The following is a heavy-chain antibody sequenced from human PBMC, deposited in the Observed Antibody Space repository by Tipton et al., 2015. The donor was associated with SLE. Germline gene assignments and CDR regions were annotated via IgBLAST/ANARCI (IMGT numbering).Heavy chain of an antibody. CDR2: MNPNSGDT. D-gene: IGHD3-10*01. CDR1: GYTFIKYD. Sequence: QVQLVQSGAEVKKPGASVKVSCKASGYTFIKYDINWVRQATGQGLEWMGWMNPNSGDTGYAQKFQGRVSITADESTSTAYMELSSLRSEDTAVYYCAKSRLGFREEFLDYWGQGTLVTVSS. J-gene: IGHJ4*02. V-gene: IGHV1-8*03. CDR3: AKSRLGFREEFLDY.